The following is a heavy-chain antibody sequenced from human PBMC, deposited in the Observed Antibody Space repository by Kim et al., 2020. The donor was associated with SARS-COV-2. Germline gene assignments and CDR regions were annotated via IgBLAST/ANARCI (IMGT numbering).Heavy chain of an antibody. Sequence: YYADSVKGRFTISRDNAKNSLYLQMHSLRAEDTAVYYCARGAMIPSNPFHWGQGTLVTVSS. J-gene: IGHJ4*02. D-gene: IGHD3-22*01. V-gene: IGHV3-11*01. CDR3: ARGAMIPSNPFH.